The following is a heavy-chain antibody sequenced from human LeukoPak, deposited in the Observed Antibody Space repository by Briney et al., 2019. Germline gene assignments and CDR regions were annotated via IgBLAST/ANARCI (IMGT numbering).Heavy chain of an antibody. CDR3: AKRLASRCGEPLFDY. V-gene: IGHV3-23*01. Sequence: GGSLRLSSAASGFTFSSYGMHWVRQAPGKGLEWVSAISGSGGSTYYADSVKGRFTISRDNSKNTLYLQMNSLRAEDTAVYYCAKRLASRCGEPLFDYWGQGTLVTVSS. CDR1: GFTFSSYG. J-gene: IGHJ4*02. D-gene: IGHD3-10*01. CDR2: ISGSGGST.